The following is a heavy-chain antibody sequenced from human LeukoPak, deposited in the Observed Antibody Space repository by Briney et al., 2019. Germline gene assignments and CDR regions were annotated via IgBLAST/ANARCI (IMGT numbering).Heavy chain of an antibody. V-gene: IGHV3-74*01. CDR2: INSDGSST. CDR3: ARGGFWSGYYPYYYYGMDV. Sequence: GGSLRLSCAASGFTFSSYWMHWVPQAPGKGLVWVSRINSDGSSTSYADSVKGRFTISRDNAKNTLYLQMNSLRAEDTAAYYCARGGFWSGYYPYYYYGMDVWGQGTTVTVSS. J-gene: IGHJ6*02. D-gene: IGHD3-3*01. CDR1: GFTFSSYW.